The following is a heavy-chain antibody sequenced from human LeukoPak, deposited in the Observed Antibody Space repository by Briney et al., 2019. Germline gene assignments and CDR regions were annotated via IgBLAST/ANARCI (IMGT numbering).Heavy chain of an antibody. Sequence: SESLSLTCTVSGGSMSSTTSYWAWIRQPPGKGLEWIGTIHFSGNTYYNPSLKSRVTISIDTSMNQFPLNLTSVTAADSAMFYCARQPFRSYSNNWVDPWGQGPLVTVS. J-gene: IGHJ5*02. CDR2: IHFSGNT. V-gene: IGHV4-39*01. D-gene: IGHD3-10*01. CDR3: ARQPFRSYSNNWVDP. CDR1: GGSMSSTTSY.